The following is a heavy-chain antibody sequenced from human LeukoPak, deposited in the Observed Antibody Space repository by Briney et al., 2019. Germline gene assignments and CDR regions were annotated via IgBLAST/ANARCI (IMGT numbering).Heavy chain of an antibody. CDR3: ARGGYCSGGSCYSYYYMDV. J-gene: IGHJ6*03. CDR1: GFTFNSYS. D-gene: IGHD2-15*01. CDR2: ISSGSSTI. Sequence: PGGSLRLSCAASGFTFNSYSMNWVRQAPGKGLECVSYISSGSSTIYYADSVKGRFTISRDNAKNSLYLQMNSLRAEDTAVYYCARGGYCSGGSCYSYYYMDVWGKGTTVTVSS. V-gene: IGHV3-48*04.